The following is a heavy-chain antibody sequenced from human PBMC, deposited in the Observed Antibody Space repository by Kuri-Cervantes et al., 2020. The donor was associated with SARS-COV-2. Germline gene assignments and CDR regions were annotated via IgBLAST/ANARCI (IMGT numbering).Heavy chain of an antibody. D-gene: IGHD6-19*01. Sequence: GSLRLSCAVYGGSFSGYYWSWIRQPPGKGLEWIGEINHSGSTNYNPSLKSRVTISVDTSKNQFSLKLSSVTAADTAVYYCARAYSSRSAFDIWGQGTMVTVSS. CDR3: ARAYSSRSAFDI. CDR1: GGSFSGYY. CDR2: INHSGST. J-gene: IGHJ3*02. V-gene: IGHV4-34*01.